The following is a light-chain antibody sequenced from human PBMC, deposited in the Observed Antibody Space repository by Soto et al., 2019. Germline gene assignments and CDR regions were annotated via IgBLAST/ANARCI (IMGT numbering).Light chain of an antibody. CDR3: VAWDDSLSAWV. J-gene: IGLJ3*02. CDR1: SSNIGSNY. Sequence: QSVLTQPPSASGTPGQRVTISCSGSSSNIGSNYVYWHQQLPGTAPRGLIYKNNERPSGLPDRFSGSKSGTSASLAISGLRSEDEADYYCVAWDDSLSAWVFGGGTKLTVL. CDR2: KNN. V-gene: IGLV1-47*01.